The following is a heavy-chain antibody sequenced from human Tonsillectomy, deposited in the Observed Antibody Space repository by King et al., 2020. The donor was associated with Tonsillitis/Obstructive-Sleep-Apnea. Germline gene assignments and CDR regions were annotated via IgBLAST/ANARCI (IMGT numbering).Heavy chain of an antibody. Sequence: QLVQSGAEVKKPGSSVKVSCKASGGTFSSYAISWVRQAPGQGLEWMGGIIPILGIANYAQKFQGRVTITADKSTSTAYMELSSLRSEDTAVYYCARGPPQSGYDPPVDYWGQGTLVTVSS. CDR1: GGTFSSYA. J-gene: IGHJ4*02. CDR2: IIPILGIA. V-gene: IGHV1-69*10. D-gene: IGHD5-12*01. CDR3: ARGPPQSGYDPPVDY.